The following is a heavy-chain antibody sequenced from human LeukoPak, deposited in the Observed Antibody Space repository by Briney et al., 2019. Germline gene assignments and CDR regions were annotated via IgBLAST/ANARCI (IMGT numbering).Heavy chain of an antibody. CDR1: GGSISSYY. CDR2: IYYSGST. D-gene: IGHD3-10*01. Sequence: SETLSLTCTVSGGSISSYYWSWIRQPPGEGLEWIGYIYYSGSTNYNPSLKSRVTISVDTSKNQFSLKLSSVTAADTAVYYCASTYYYGSGSPYYFDYWGQGTLVTVSS. J-gene: IGHJ4*02. V-gene: IGHV4-59*08. CDR3: ASTYYYGSGSPYYFDY.